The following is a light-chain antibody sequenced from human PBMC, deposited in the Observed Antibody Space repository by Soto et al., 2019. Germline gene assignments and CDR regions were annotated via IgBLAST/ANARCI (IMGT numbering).Light chain of an antibody. CDR3: QQYNNWPWT. CDR2: RAS. J-gene: IGKJ1*01. CDR1: QSLNTN. Sequence: EIVMTQSPATLSVSPGERVALSCRASQSLNTNLAWYQQKPGQAPRLLIYRASTRAPGFPARFSGSGSGTDFTLTISSLQSEDFAVYYCQQYNNWPWTFGQGTKVDIK. V-gene: IGKV3-15*01.